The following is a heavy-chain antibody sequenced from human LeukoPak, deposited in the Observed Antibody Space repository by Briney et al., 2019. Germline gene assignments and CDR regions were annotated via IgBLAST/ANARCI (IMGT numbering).Heavy chain of an antibody. V-gene: IGHV1-2*02. CDR1: GYTFSGYY. CDR3: ARYYYDSSGPGVYYFDY. J-gene: IGHJ4*02. Sequence: ASVKVSCKASGYTFSGYYMHWVRQAPGQGREWMGWINPNSGDTNYAQKFQGRVTMIRDTSISTAYMELSRLRSDDTAVYYCARYYYDSSGPGVYYFDYWGQGTLVTVSS. D-gene: IGHD3-22*01. CDR2: INPNSGDT.